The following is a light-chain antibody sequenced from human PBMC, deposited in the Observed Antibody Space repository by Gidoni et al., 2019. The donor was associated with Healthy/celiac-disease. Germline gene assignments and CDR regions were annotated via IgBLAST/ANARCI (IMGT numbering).Light chain of an antibody. CDR1: ALPKKY. J-gene: IGLJ3*02. Sequence: SYELTQPPSVSVSPGQTARITCSGDALPKKYAYWYQQKSGQAPVLVSYEDSKRPSGIPERFSGSSSGTMATLTISGAQVEDEADYYCYSTDSSGKVFGGGTKLTVL. CDR2: EDS. V-gene: IGLV3-10*01. CDR3: YSTDSSGKV.